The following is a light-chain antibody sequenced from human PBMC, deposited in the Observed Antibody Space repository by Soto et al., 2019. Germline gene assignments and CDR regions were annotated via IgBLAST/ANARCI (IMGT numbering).Light chain of an antibody. CDR1: SSNIGAGFD. CDR3: QSYDISLRGNV. CDR2: GNT. J-gene: IGLJ1*01. V-gene: IGLV1-40*01. Sequence: QPVLTQPPSVSGAPGQRVIMSCTGSSSNIGAGFDVHWYQQLPGSAPTLLIYGNTNRPTGVPDRFSGSKGGTSASLTITGLQADDDADYYCQSYDISLRGNVFGPGTKLTVL.